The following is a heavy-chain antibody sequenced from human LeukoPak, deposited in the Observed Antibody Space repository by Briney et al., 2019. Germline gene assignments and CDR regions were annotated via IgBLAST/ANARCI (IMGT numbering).Heavy chain of an antibody. CDR3: AKEAQPTTVTTFDY. V-gene: IGHV3-23*01. J-gene: IGHJ4*02. Sequence: PGGSLRLSCAASGFTFSSYAMNWVRQAPGKGLEWVSSISDSGGTTFYADSVKGRFTISRDSSKKTLYLQMNSLRAEDTAVYYCAKEAQPTTVTTFDYWGQGALVTVSS. CDR1: GFTFSSYA. D-gene: IGHD4-11*01. CDR2: ISDSGGTT.